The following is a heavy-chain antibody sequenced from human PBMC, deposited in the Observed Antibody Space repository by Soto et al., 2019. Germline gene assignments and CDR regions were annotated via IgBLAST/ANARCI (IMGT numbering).Heavy chain of an antibody. CDR1: GYTFTGHD. CDR2: IKGNGGAT. CDR3: ARVGSYFDGSSYPY. J-gene: IGHJ4*02. D-gene: IGHD3-22*01. V-gene: IGHV1-2*02. Sequence: QVQLVQSGAELKKPGASVTVSCKASGYTFTGHDLHWVRQGPGQSLEWIGWIKGNGGATKYGRKFQGRATMTRDTSTSTAYLELKSLRSDDTALYFCARVGSYFDGSSYPYWGQGTLVTVSS.